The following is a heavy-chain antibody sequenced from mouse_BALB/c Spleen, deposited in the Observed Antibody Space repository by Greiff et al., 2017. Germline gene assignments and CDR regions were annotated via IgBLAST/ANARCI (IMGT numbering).Heavy chain of an antibody. CDR1: GFSLTSYG. D-gene: IGHD2-12*01. J-gene: IGHJ1*01. V-gene: IGHV2-9*02. CDR3: ATYDDWYFDV. CDR2: LWAGGST. Sequence: QVQLKESGPGLVAPSQSLSITCTVSGFSLTSYGVHWVRQPPGKGLEWLGVLWAGGSTNYNSALMSRLSISKDNSKSQVFLKMNSLQTDDTAMYYCATYDDWYFDVWGAGTTVTVSS.